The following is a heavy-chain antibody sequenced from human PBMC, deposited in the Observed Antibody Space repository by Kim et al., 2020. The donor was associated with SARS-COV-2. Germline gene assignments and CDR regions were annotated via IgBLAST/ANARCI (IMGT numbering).Heavy chain of an antibody. V-gene: IGHV3-11*01. J-gene: IGHJ3*02. D-gene: IGHD1-1*01. CDR2: ISGSGRTL. Sequence: GGSLRLSCVASGFIFSDYYMAWIRQAPGKGLEWLSSISGSGRTLYQAASVKGRFTISRDNAKKSLFLQMDSRRDEDTAVYYCARGGSRGDLQLHGGFDIWRQGTIFTGSS. CDR1: GFIFSDYY. CDR3: ARGGSRGDLQLHGGFDI.